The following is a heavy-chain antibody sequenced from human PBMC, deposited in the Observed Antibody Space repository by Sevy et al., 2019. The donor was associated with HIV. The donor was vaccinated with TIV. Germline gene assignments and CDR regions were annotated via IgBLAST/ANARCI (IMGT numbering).Heavy chain of an antibody. CDR2: FDPEDGET. CDR3: ATERYYYDSTYQGGMDV. Sequence: ASVKVSCKVSGYTLTELSMHWVRQAPRKGLEWMGGFDPEDGETIYAQRFQGRVTMTEDTSTDTAYMELSSLRSEDTAVYYCATERYYYDSTYQGGMDVWGQGTTVTVSS. CDR1: GYTLTELS. D-gene: IGHD3-22*01. V-gene: IGHV1-24*01. J-gene: IGHJ6*02.